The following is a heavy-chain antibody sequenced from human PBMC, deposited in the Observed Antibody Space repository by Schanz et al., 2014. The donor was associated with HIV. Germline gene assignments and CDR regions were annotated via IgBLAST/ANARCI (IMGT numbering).Heavy chain of an antibody. Sequence: QVQLVESGGGVVQPRRSLRLSCEASGFTFDNYGMHWVRQAPGKGLEWVAVISYDGRNKHFADSVKGRFTMSRDNSKNTLYLQMKSLRREDTAVYFCAKDRNYYDDKYLGKGNYYYYYGMDVWGQGTTVTVSS. D-gene: IGHD3-22*01. CDR1: GFTFDNYG. CDR2: ISYDGRNK. CDR3: AKDRNYYDDKYLGKGNYYYYYGMDV. V-gene: IGHV3-30*18. J-gene: IGHJ6*02.